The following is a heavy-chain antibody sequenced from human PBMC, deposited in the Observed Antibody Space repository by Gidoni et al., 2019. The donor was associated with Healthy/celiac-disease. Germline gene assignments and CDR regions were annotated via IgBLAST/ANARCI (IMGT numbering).Heavy chain of an antibody. CDR2: IYSGGST. V-gene: IGHV3-53*01. CDR3: ARDSRKSGSYS. D-gene: IGHD1-26*01. Sequence: VQLVASGGGLIQPGGSLRLSCAATGFTVSSNYRSWVRHAPGKGLEWVSVIYSGGSTYCADSVKGLFTISRDNSKNTLYLQMNSLGAEDTALYYCARDSRKSGSYSWGQGTLVTVSS. J-gene: IGHJ4*02. CDR1: GFTVSSNY.